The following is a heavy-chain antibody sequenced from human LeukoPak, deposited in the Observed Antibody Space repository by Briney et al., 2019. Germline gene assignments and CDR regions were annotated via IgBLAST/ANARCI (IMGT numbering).Heavy chain of an antibody. CDR1: GGSISSNSYY. Sequence: PSETLSLTCTVSGGSISSNSYYWGWIRQPPGKGLEWIGSISYSGTTSYNPSLKSRGAISVDTSKNQFSLKLSSVTAADTAVYYCARRYHGSGTYYNYFDYWGQGTLVTVSS. CDR3: ARRYHGSGTYYNYFDY. D-gene: IGHD3-10*01. V-gene: IGHV4-39*01. J-gene: IGHJ4*02. CDR2: ISYSGTT.